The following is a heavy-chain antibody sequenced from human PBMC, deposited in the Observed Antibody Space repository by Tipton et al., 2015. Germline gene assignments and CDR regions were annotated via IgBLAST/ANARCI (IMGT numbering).Heavy chain of an antibody. CDR1: GGSIRSGGHY. V-gene: IGHV4-31*03. CDR3: ARALHYYPSGGYFDY. J-gene: IGHJ4*02. CDR2: NYYSGSS. D-gene: IGHD3-10*01. Sequence: TLSLTCTVSGGSIRSGGHYWGWLRQHPGKGLEWIGYNYYSGSSYYNPSLKSRITISVATSKNQFSLRLTSVSAADTAVYYCARALHYYPSGGYFDYWGQGNLVTVSS.